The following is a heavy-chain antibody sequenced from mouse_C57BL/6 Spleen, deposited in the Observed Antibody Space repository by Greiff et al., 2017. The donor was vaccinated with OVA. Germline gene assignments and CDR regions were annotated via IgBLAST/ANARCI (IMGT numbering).Heavy chain of an antibody. CDR3: AITITTVPHYFDY. D-gene: IGHD1-1*01. J-gene: IGHJ2*01. CDR2: ILPGSGST. Sequence: QVQLQQSGAELMKPGASVKLSCKATGYTFTGYWIEWVKQRPGHGLEWIGEILPGSGSTNYNEKFKGKATFTAATSSNTAYMQLSSLTTEDSSIYYCAITITTVPHYFDYWGQGTTLTVSS. V-gene: IGHV1-9*01. CDR1: GYTFTGYW.